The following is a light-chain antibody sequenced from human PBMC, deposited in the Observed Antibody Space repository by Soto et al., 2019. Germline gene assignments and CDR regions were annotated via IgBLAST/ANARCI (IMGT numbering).Light chain of an antibody. V-gene: IGKV1-9*01. CDR3: QQVDSYPRT. CDR1: QGIGTY. J-gene: IGKJ1*01. CDR2: ASS. Sequence: IQLTQSPSSLSASVGDRVTVTCRASQGIGTYLVWYQQKSGKAPTVLIYASSTLQTGVPSRFSGSGSGTDFSLTISSLHPEYVATYYCQQVDSYPRTFGQGTKVDIK.